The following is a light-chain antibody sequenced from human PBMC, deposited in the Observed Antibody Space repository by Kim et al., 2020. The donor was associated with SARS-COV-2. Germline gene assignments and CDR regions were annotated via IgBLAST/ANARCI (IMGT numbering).Light chain of an antibody. CDR3: MQSTQWPGT. J-gene: IGKJ4*01. CDR2: KAS. CDR1: QSLVHSDGNTY. Sequence: QPASISCRCSQSLVHSDGNTYLSWFQQRPGQSPRRLIYKASNRDSGVTDRFSGSGSGTDFTLKISRVEAEDVGVYYCMQSTQWPGTFGGGTKLEI. V-gene: IGKV2-30*02.